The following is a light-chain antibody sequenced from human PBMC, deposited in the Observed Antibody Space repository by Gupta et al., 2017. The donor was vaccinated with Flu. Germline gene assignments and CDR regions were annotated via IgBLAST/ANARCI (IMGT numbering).Light chain of an antibody. CDR3: QQCYNTPIT. Sequence: DIQMTQSPSSLSASVGDRVTITCQASQGISSYLNWYQQRPGKAPKVLIYAASSLQSGVPSRFSGSGSGTDFTLTISSLQLEDFATYFCQQCYNTPITFGQGTRLEIK. V-gene: IGKV1-39*01. CDR1: QGISSY. CDR2: AAS. J-gene: IGKJ5*01.